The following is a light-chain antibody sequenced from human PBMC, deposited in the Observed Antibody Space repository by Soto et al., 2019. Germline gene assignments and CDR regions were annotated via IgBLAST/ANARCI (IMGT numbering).Light chain of an antibody. V-gene: IGKV1-5*03. Sequence: DIQMTQSPSTLSGSVGDRVTITCRASQTISSWLAWYQQKPRKAPKLLIYKASTLKSGVPSRFTGSGSGTDFTLTIGRLQPDDFASYYCQLYNSYSEAFGQGTKLELK. CDR1: QTISSW. CDR3: QLYNSYSEA. CDR2: KAS. J-gene: IGKJ1*01.